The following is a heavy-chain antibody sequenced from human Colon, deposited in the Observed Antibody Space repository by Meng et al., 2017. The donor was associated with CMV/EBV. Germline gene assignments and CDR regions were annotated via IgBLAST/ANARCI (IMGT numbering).Heavy chain of an antibody. J-gene: IGHJ4*02. V-gene: IGHV3-66*02. CDR3: AREGHNWTGFDY. CDR1: GFSVSNSY. CDR2: VYSGGST. Sequence: GGSLRLSCTASGFSVSNSYINWVRQAPGKGLEWVSVVYSGGSTYYADAVKGRFTVSRDNSKNTVYLQINGLRPEDTAVYYCAREGHNWTGFDYWGQGTLVTVSS. D-gene: IGHD1-20*01.